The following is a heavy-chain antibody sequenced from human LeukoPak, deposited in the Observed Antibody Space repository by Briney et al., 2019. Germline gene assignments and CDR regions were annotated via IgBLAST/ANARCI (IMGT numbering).Heavy chain of an antibody. Sequence: GASVKVSCKASGYTFTGYYMHWVRQAPGQRLEWMGWINPNSGGTNYAQKFQGRVTMTRDTSISTAYMELSRLRSDDTAVYYCARDEYYYYYGMDVWGQGTTVTVSS. CDR1: GYTFTGYY. J-gene: IGHJ6*02. V-gene: IGHV1-2*02. CDR2: INPNSGGT. CDR3: ARDEYYYYYGMDV.